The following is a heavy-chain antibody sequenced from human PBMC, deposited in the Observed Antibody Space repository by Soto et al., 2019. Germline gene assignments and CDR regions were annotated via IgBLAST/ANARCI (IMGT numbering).Heavy chain of an antibody. J-gene: IGHJ6*02. CDR3: ARDRVRCSGDKCYSEDYYYGMDV. CDR2: ISSSSRTI. V-gene: IGHV3-48*02. D-gene: IGHD2-15*01. Sequence: PGGSLRLSCEVSGFTFIAYVMHWVRQAPGKGLEWLSYISSSSRTIYYADYVKGQFTIYRDNTRNSLNIKLNSLRDEDSAVYYCARDRVRCSGDKCYSEDYYYGMDVWGQGTTVTVSS. CDR1: GFTFIAYV.